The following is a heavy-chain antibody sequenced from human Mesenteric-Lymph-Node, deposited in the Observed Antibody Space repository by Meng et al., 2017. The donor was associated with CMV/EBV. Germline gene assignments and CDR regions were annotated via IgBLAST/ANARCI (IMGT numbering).Heavy chain of an antibody. CDR1: GYTFTDFY. J-gene: IGHJ5*02. CDR3: ARDNVNPEGFDP. CDR2: INPNSGVS. Sequence: QVQLVQSRAEVGKPGASVMVSCKASGYTFTDFYIHWVRQAPGQGLEWMGRINPNSGVSNSAQNFQGRVTMTRDTSISTAYMELGRLTSDDTAVYYCARDNVNPEGFDPWGQGTLVTAS. V-gene: IGHV1-2*06. D-gene: IGHD2/OR15-2a*01.